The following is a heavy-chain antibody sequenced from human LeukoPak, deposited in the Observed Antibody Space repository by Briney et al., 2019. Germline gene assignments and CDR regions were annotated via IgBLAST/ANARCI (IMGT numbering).Heavy chain of an antibody. CDR1: GFTFSSYG. CDR3: ARDFSSWDLDY. Sequence: GRSLRLSCAASGFTFSSYGMHWVRQAPGMGLEWVAVIWYDGSNKYYADSVKGRFTISRDNSKNTLYLQMNSLRAEDTAVYYCARDFSSWDLDYWGQGTLVTVSS. CDR2: IWYDGSNK. V-gene: IGHV3-33*01. J-gene: IGHJ4*02. D-gene: IGHD6-13*01.